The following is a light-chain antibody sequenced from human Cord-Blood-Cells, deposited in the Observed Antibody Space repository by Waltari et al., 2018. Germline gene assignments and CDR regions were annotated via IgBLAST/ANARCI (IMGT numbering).Light chain of an antibody. Sequence: QSALTQPASVSGSPGQSITISCTGTSSDVGSYNLVSWYHQHPGKAPKLMIYEVSKRPSGVSNRFSGSKYGNTASLTSSGLQAEDEADYYCCSYAGSSTYVFGTGTKVTVL. CDR2: EVS. V-gene: IGLV2-23*02. J-gene: IGLJ1*01. CDR1: SSDVGSYNL. CDR3: CSYAGSSTYV.